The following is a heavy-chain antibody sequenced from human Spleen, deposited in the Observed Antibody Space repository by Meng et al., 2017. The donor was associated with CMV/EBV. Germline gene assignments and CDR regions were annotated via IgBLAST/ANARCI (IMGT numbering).Heavy chain of an antibody. Sequence: VRLVQSGAEVKKPGASGKVSCKASGYTFTGYYMHWVRQAPGQGLEWMGWINPNSGGTNYAQKFQGRVTMTRDTSISTAYMELSRLRSDDTAVYYCARLRVGATTTDDYWGQGTLVTVSS. V-gene: IGHV1-2*02. D-gene: IGHD1-26*01. J-gene: IGHJ4*02. CDR2: INPNSGGT. CDR3: ARLRVGATTTDDY. CDR1: GYTFTGYY.